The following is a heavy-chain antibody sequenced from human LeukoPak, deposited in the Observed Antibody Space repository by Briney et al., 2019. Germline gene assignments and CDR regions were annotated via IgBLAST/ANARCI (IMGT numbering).Heavy chain of an antibody. J-gene: IGHJ6*03. CDR2: INHSGST. D-gene: IGHD1-26*01. Sequence: AETLTLTCAVYGGSFSGYYWSWIRQPPGKGLEWIGEINHSGSTNYNPSLKSRVTISVDTSKNQFSLKLSSVTAADTAVYYCARGFTELPSYYYYMDVWGKGTTVTVSS. CDR1: GGSFSGYY. CDR3: ARGFTELPSYYYYMDV. V-gene: IGHV4-34*01.